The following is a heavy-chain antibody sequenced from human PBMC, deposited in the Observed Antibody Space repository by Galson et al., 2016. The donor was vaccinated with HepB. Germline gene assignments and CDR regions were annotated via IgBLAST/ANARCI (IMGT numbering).Heavy chain of an antibody. CDR2: IYWDGDK. D-gene: IGHD2-21*01. CDR1: GFSLTSSGEG. Sequence: PALVKPTQTLTLTCTFSGFSLTSSGEGVGWIRQPPGKALEWLSLIYWDGDKRYSPSLKSRLTITADTSKNQVVLTMTNMDPVDTATYYCAHRRRTVVVGNQFYSWGQGILVTVSS. CDR3: AHRRRTVVVGNQFYS. J-gene: IGHJ4*02. V-gene: IGHV2-5*02.